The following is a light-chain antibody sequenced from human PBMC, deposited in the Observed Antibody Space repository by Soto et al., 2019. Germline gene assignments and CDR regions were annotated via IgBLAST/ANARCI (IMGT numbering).Light chain of an antibody. CDR2: AAS. CDR3: QQLTDRRFS. V-gene: IGKV1-9*01. Sequence: IQLTQSPSSLSASVGDRVTISCRASQGNNTFVAWYQQKSGKAPKLLIFAASTLQSGVPSRFSGSGSGTDFTLTISSLQHEHFATYYCQQLTDRRFSFGQGTKVDIK. CDR1: QGNNTF. J-gene: IGKJ2*01.